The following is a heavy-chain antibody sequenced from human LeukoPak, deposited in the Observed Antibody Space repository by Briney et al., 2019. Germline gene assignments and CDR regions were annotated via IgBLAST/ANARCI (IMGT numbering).Heavy chain of an antibody. CDR3: AREAFLG. J-gene: IGHJ3*01. D-gene: IGHD2/OR15-2a*01. CDR2: IRARSSLV. Sequence: PGGSLRLSCAASGFTFSSYAMSWVRQAPGKGLEWVSYIRARSSLVSYADSVRGRFTISRDDAKKSVFLQMHSLRADDTAVYYCAREAFLGWGQGTMVSVSS. V-gene: IGHV3-48*04. CDR1: GFTFSSYA.